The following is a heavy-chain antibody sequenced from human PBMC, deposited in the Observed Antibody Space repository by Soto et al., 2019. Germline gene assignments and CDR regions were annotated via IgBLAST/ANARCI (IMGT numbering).Heavy chain of an antibody. D-gene: IGHD5-18*01. CDR2: IIPIFGTA. J-gene: IGHJ4*02. V-gene: IGHV1-69*06. CDR1: GGTFSSYA. Sequence: QVQLVQSGAEVKKPGSSVKVSCKASGGTFSSYAISWVRQAPGQGLEWMGGIIPIFGTANYAQKFQGRVTSTAEKSTSAAYMELSSLRSEDTAVYYCASVRYSYGPPPFDYWGQGALVTVSS. CDR3: ASVRYSYGPPPFDY.